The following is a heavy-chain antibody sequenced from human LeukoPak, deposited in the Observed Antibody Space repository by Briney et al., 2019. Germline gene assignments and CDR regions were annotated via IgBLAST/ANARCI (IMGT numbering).Heavy chain of an antibody. CDR2: IYYSGST. CDR3: ARGAGTNWFDP. CDR1: GGSKSSGGYY. Sequence: SETLTLTCTVSGGSKSSGGYYWSWIRQHPGKGLEWIGYIYYSGSTYYNPSLKSRVTISVDTSKNQFSLKLSSVTAADTAVYYCARGAGTNWFDPWGQGTLVTVSS. J-gene: IGHJ5*02. V-gene: IGHV4-31*03.